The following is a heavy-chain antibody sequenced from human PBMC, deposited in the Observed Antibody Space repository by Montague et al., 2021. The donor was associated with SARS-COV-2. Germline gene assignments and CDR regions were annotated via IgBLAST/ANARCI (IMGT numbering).Heavy chain of an antibody. J-gene: IGHJ5*02. V-gene: IGHV4-59*08. CDR1: GGTVRDYY. CDR2: IFYNGYT. CDR3: ARHSVSEDGTFFRSYFDP. Sequence: SETLSPTCTVSGGTVRDYYWNWIRQTPGKGLEWIGYIFYNGYTKXNPSLESRVTLSVDTPGNQFFLSLRSVTASDTATYFCARHSVSEDGTFFRSYFDPWGQGAQVIVSS. D-gene: IGHD1-1*01.